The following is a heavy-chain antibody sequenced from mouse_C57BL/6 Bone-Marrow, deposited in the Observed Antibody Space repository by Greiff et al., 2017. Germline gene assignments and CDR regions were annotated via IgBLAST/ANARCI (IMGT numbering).Heavy chain of an antibody. V-gene: IGHV1-81*01. CDR1: GFTFTSYG. Sequence: VQLQQSGAELARPGASVKLSCTASGFTFTSYGISWVKQRPGQGLEWIGEIYPRGGNTYYTEKFKGKATMTADKSSSTAYLELRSLTSEDTAVYFCARSLLLAYWGQGTLVTVSA. D-gene: IGHD1-1*01. CDR3: ARSLLLAY. J-gene: IGHJ3*01. CDR2: IYPRGGNT.